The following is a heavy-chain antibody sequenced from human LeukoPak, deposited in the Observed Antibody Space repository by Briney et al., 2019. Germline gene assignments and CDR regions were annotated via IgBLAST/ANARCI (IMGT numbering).Heavy chain of an antibody. J-gene: IGHJ4*02. D-gene: IGHD3-9*01. V-gene: IGHV3-21*01. CDR2: ISSSSSYI. Sequence: GGSLRLSCAASGFTFSSYSMNWVRQAPGKVLEWVSSISSSSSYIYYADSVKGRFTISRDNANNSLYLQMNSLRAEDTAVYYCARASEYYDILTGYYKGGDYDYWGQGTLVTVSS. CDR1: GFTFSSYS. CDR3: ARASEYYDILTGYYKGGDYDY.